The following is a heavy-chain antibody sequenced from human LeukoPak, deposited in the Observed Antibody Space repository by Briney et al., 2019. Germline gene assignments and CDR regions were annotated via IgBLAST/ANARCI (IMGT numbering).Heavy chain of an antibody. CDR1: GFTFSIYG. Sequence: PGGSLRLSCAASGFTFSIYGMHWVRQAPGKGLEWVAVIWNDGSNKYYADSVKGRFTISRDNSKNTMYLQMNSLRGEDTAVYYCASASGSYDYWGRGTLVTVSS. V-gene: IGHV3-33*01. D-gene: IGHD1-26*01. J-gene: IGHJ4*02. CDR3: ASASGSYDY. CDR2: IWNDGSNK.